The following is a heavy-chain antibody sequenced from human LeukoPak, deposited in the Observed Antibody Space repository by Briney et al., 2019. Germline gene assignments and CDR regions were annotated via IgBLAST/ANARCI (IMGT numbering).Heavy chain of an antibody. V-gene: IGHV3-21*01. CDR3: ARDWGRVRGVTASDF. D-gene: IGHD3-10*01. J-gene: IGHJ4*02. CDR1: GFTFSHYS. Sequence: AGRSLRLSCAASGFTFSHYSMNWVRQAPGKGLEWVSSISSGSNYIYYADSVKGRFTISRDNAKNSLYLQMNSLRAEDTAVYYCARDWGRVRGVTASDFWGQGTLVTVSS. CDR2: ISSGSNYI.